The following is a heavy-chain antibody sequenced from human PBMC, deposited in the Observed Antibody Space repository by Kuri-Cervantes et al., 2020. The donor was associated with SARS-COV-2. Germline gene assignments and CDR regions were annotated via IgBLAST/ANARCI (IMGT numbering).Heavy chain of an antibody. J-gene: IGHJ4*02. CDR3: VRGTEDYSGARSFFDS. CDR1: AFTFNNYG. V-gene: IGHV3-7*03. Sequence: GESLKVSCAASAFTFNNYGMSWVRQAPGKGREWVANIKQDDTEYYYVDSVRGRFTISRDNAKNSMYLQMNSLRAEDTAIYYCVRGTEDYSGARSFFDSWGQGTPVTVSS. CDR2: IKQDDTEY. D-gene: IGHD4-11*01.